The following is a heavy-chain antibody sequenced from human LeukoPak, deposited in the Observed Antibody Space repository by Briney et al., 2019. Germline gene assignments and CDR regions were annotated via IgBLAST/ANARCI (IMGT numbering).Heavy chain of an antibody. J-gene: IGHJ3*02. CDR3: AKEMGKHDSLNAFDI. CDR1: GFTFDDYA. CDR2: ISWNSGSI. Sequence: GGSLRLSCAASGFTFDDYAMHWVRQAPGKGLEWVSGISWNSGSIGYADSVKSRFTISRDNAKNSLYLQMNSLRAEDTALYYCAKEMGKHDSLNAFDIWGQGTMVTVSS. D-gene: IGHD7-27*01. V-gene: IGHV3-9*01.